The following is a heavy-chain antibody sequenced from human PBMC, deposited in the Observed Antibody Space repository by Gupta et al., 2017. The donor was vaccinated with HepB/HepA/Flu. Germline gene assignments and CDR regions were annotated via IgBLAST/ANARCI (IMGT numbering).Heavy chain of an antibody. CDR2: IYYSGNT. J-gene: IGHJ4*02. D-gene: IGHD2-21*01. V-gene: IGHV4-30-4*01. CDR3: AREFPSIGGYFDF. CDR1: GDSIDGGAHY. Sequence: QVQLHESGPGLVGPSQTLSPTCTVSGDSIDGGAHYWTWFRQRPGQGLEWIGYIYYSGNTKFTPSLKSRIRMSVDTSKNQFSLKLTSVTVEDTAVYYCAREFPSIGGYFDFWGQGVLVTVTT.